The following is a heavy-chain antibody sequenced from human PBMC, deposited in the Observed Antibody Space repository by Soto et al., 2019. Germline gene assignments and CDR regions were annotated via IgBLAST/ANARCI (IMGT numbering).Heavy chain of an antibody. CDR3: ASSVANYYYYGMDV. CDR1: GGTFSSYA. V-gene: IGHV1-69*12. CDR2: IIPIFGTA. D-gene: IGHD5-12*01. Sequence: QVQLVQSGAEVKKPGSSVKVSCKASGGTFSSYAISWVRQAPGQGLEWMGGIIPIFGTANYAPKFQGRVTITADDSTSTAYMGLSSLRSEDTAVYYCASSVANYYYYGMDVWGQGTTVTVSS. J-gene: IGHJ6*02.